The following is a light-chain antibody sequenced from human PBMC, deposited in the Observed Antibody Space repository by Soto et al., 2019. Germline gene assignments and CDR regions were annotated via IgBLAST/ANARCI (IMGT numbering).Light chain of an antibody. Sequence: EIVLTQSPGTLSLSPGERATLSCRASQTITTLAWYQRKPGQAPRLLIYRVSSRATGVPVRFSGSGSGTDYTLTISRLEPEDFAVYYCQQYGNLPLTFGGGTKVDIK. V-gene: IGKV3-20*01. J-gene: IGKJ4*01. CDR2: RVS. CDR3: QQYGNLPLT. CDR1: QTITT.